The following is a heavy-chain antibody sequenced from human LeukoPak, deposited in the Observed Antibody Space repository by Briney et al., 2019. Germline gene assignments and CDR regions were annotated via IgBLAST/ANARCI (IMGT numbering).Heavy chain of an antibody. V-gene: IGHV4-34*01. CDR3: ARDRVVPAPARVYYGMDV. J-gene: IGHJ6*02. Sequence: PSETLSLTCAVYGGSFSGYYWSWIRQPPGKGLEWIGEINHSGSTNYNPSLKSRVTISVDTSKNQFSMKLSSVTAADTAVYYCARDRVVPAPARVYYGMDVWGQGTTVTVSS. CDR2: INHSGST. D-gene: IGHD2-2*01. CDR1: GGSFSGYY.